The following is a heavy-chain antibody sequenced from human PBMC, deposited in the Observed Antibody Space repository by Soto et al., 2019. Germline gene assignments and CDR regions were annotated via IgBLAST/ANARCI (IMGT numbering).Heavy chain of an antibody. Sequence: SETLSLTCTVSGDSISGYYWSWFRQPPGKDLEWIGYIYYSGSTNYNPSLKSRVTISVDTSKNQFSLKLYSVTAADTAVYYCARRDSSGYYSYWGQGTLVTVSS. CDR2: IYYSGST. J-gene: IGHJ4*02. CDR3: ARRDSSGYYSY. CDR1: GDSISGYY. D-gene: IGHD3-22*01. V-gene: IGHV4-59*01.